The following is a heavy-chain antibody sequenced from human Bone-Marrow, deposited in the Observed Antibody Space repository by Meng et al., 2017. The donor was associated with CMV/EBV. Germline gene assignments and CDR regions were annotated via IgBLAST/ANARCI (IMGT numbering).Heavy chain of an antibody. J-gene: IGHJ6*02. CDR1: GFNISNYE. D-gene: IGHD3-3*01. CDR2: IRYDGSNK. Sequence: GGSLRLSCAVSGFNISNYEMTWVRQAPGKGLEWVAFIRYDGSNKYYADSVKGRFTISRDNAKNTLYLQMSSLRAEDTAVYYCARGDYDFWSGYYPHYYYYYGMDVWGQGTTVTVSS. V-gene: IGHV3-30*02. CDR3: ARGDYDFWSGYYPHYYYYYGMDV.